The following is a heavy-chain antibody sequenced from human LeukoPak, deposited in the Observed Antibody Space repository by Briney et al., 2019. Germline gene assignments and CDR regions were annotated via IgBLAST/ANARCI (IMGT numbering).Heavy chain of an antibody. D-gene: IGHD6-13*01. CDR1: GYTFTSYG. CDR2: ISAYNGNT. Sequence: ASVKVSCKASGYTFTSYGISWVRQAPGQGLEWMGWISAYNGNTNYAQKLQGRVTMTRNTSISTAYMELSTLGSEDTAVYYCARLLSSSWYGSYYYYYMDVWGKGTTVTISS. CDR3: ARLLSSSWYGSYYYYYMDV. J-gene: IGHJ6*03. V-gene: IGHV1-18*01.